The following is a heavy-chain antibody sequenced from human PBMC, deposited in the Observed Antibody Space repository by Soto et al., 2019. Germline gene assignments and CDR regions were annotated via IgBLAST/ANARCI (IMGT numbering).Heavy chain of an antibody. D-gene: IGHD3-10*01. Sequence: QVQLQESGPGLVKPSQTLSLTCTVSGGSITSGGYCWTWIRQHPVKGLEWMGHIYYSGSTSYNPSLKRRVTISIDTSKTQFSLKLTSVTAADTAVYYCARDGDYFGSGRPPLLSRWGQGTLVTVSS. J-gene: IGHJ4*02. CDR1: GGSITSGGYC. V-gene: IGHV4-31*03. CDR3: ARDGDYFGSGRPPLLSR. CDR2: IYYSGST.